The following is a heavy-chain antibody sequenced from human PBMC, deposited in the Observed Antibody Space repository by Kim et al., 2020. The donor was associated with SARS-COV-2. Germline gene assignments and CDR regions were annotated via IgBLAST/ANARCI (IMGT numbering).Heavy chain of an antibody. CDR3: ASWTGGNGPK. CDR1: GFTFNTYW. CDR2: ITSDGNT. Sequence: GGSLRLSCAASGFTFNTYWMHWVRQAPGKGLVWVSRITSDGNTNYADSVKGRFTISRDNAKNTLYLQMNSLRAEDTAVYYCASWTGGNGPKWGQGTVVTVSS. V-gene: IGHV3-74*01. J-gene: IGHJ4*02. D-gene: IGHD2-8*02.